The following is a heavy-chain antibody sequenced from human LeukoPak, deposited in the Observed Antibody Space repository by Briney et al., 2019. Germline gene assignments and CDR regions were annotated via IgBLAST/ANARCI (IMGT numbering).Heavy chain of an antibody. CDR2: ISWNSDNI. V-gene: IGHV3-9*03. J-gene: IGHJ4*02. D-gene: IGHD3-16*01. CDR3: AKDPSPRLGGLSLGTYFDS. Sequence: PGGSLRLSCVASGFTFDDYAMHWVRQAPGKGLEWVSGISWNSDNIGYADSVKGRFTISRDNAKNSLYLQINRLRAEDMAFYYCAKDPSPRLGGLSLGTYFDSWGQGTLVTVSS. CDR1: GFTFDDYA.